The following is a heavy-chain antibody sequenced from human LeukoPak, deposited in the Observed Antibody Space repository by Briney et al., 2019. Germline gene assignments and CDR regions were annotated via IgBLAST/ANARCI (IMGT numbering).Heavy chain of an antibody. CDR2: IKGNGLTT. CDR1: GFTFSDYY. CDR3: ARDPGGYSSGGELDV. V-gene: IGHV3-11*04. Sequence: GGSLRLSCAASGFTFSDYYMTWIRQAPGKGLEWLSHIKGNGLTTYYADSVKGRFTISRDNAKNSVYLQMNSLRVEDMAVYYCARDPGGYSSGGELDVWGKGTTVTVSS. J-gene: IGHJ6*04. D-gene: IGHD6-19*01.